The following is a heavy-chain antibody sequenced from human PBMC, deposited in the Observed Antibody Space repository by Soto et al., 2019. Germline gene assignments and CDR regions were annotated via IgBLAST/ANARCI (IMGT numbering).Heavy chain of an antibody. CDR2: IKSKTDGGTT. J-gene: IGHJ3*02. V-gene: IGHV3-15*07. Sequence: PGGSLRLSCAAYRFSFNNSWMKWVRQAPRKGLEWVGRIKSKTDGGTTDYAAHVKGRFTISRDDSKNTLYLQMNSLKTEDPAVYYCTTDQKYNWIPRCQPGRCAIEIWGQGTMVTVS. D-gene: IGHD1-20*01. CDR3: TTDQKYNWIPRCQPGRCAIEI. CDR1: RFSFNNSW.